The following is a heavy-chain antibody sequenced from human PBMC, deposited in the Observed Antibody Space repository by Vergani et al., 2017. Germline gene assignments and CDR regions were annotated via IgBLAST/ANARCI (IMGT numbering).Heavy chain of an antibody. Sequence: EVQLVESGGGLVQPGRSLRLSCAASGFTFDDYAMHWVRQAPGKGLEWVSSISSSSSYIYYADSVKGRFTISRDNAKNSLYLQMNSLRAEDTAVYYCARDLWDIVVGVAATHYYYGMDVWGQGTTVTVSS. V-gene: IGHV3-21*01. CDR1: GFTFDDYA. CDR2: ISSSSSYI. CDR3: ARDLWDIVVGVAATHYYYGMDV. J-gene: IGHJ6*02. D-gene: IGHD2-15*01.